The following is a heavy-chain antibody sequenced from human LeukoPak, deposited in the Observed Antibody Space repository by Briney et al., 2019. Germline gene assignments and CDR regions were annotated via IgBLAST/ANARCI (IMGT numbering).Heavy chain of an antibody. J-gene: IGHJ3*02. CDR1: GFTFSDYY. D-gene: IGHD3-22*01. CDR2: ITGSGGST. V-gene: IGHV3-23*01. CDR3: AKVRYSSGYEDDAFDI. Sequence: QPGGSLRLSCAASGFTFSDYYMSWIRQAPGKGLEWGSAITGSGGSTYYADSVKGRFTISRDNSKNTLYLQMNSLRAEDTAVYYCAKVRYSSGYEDDAFDIWGRGTMVTVSS.